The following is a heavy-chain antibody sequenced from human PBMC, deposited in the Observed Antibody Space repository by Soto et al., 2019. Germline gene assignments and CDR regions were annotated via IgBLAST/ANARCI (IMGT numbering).Heavy chain of an antibody. D-gene: IGHD3-10*01. J-gene: IGHJ4*02. V-gene: IGHV3-48*03. Sequence: LSHYCSASGVAYRRLELHWVRPAPGKGPDWMSYMSSSGATADYASSVEGRFTISRDNANNSVYLQMDSLRADDTALYYCTRAAWFPYFSCYWGQGARVAVSS. CDR2: MSSSGATA. CDR3: TRAAWFPYFSCY. CDR1: GVAYRRLE.